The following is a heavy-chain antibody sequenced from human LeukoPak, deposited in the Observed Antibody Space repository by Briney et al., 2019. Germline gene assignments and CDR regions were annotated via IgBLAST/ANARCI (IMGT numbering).Heavy chain of an antibody. CDR1: GYSFTSYW. J-gene: IGHJ6*02. V-gene: IGHV5-51*01. CDR2: IYPGDSDT. Sequence: GESLKISCKGSGYSFTSYWIGWVRQMPGKGLEWMGIIYPGDSDTRYSPSFQGQVTILADKSISTAYLQWSSLKASDTATYYCARRKGSGSYHYYYGMDVWGQGTTVTVSS. D-gene: IGHD3-10*01. CDR3: ARRKGSGSYHYYYGMDV.